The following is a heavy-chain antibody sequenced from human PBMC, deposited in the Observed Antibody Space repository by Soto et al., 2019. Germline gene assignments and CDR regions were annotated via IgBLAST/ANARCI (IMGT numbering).Heavy chain of an antibody. CDR2: FSHDGRNT. D-gene: IGHD6-19*01. Sequence: PGGSLRLSCAASGFTFSDYAMHWVRQASGKGLEWVAVFSHDGRNTHYADSVKGRFTISRDSSKNTVSLEMTSLIVEVTAVYYCAKGGRQWLVTSDFNYWGQGA. J-gene: IGHJ4*02. V-gene: IGHV3-30*18. CDR1: GFTFSDYA. CDR3: AKGGRQWLVTSDFNY.